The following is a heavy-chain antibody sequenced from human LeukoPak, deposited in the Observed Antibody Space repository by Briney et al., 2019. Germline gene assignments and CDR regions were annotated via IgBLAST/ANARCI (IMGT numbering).Heavy chain of an antibody. CDR3: AKGKGVVPAAMPSDY. V-gene: IGHV3-23*01. Sequence: GGSLRLSCAASGFTFSGYAMSWVRQAPGKGLEWVSAISGSGGSTYYADSVKGRFTISRDNSKNTLYLQMNSLRAEDTAVYYCAKGKGVVPAAMPSDYWGQGTLVTVSS. CDR1: GFTFSGYA. D-gene: IGHD2-2*01. CDR2: ISGSGGST. J-gene: IGHJ4*02.